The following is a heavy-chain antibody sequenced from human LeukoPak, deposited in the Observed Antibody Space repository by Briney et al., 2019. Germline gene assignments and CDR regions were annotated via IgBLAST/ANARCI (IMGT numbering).Heavy chain of an antibody. D-gene: IGHD6-19*01. J-gene: IGHJ3*02. CDR1: EFTFSTYG. CDR2: ISGSGGST. Sequence: PGGCLRLSCAASEFTFSTYGMSWVRQAPGKGLEWVSSISGSGGSTQYADSVQGRFAISRDNSKNTLYLQMNSLRAEDTAVYYCAKTIGAPSSGWYFNAFDIWGQGTMVTVSS. V-gene: IGHV3-23*01. CDR3: AKTIGAPSSGWYFNAFDI.